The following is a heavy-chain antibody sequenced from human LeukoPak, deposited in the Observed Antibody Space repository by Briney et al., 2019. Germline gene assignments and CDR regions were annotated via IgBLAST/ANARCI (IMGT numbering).Heavy chain of an antibody. J-gene: IGHJ2*01. CDR3: ASGPDWGIPPLALSQRVEYFDL. Sequence: SVKVSCKASGGTFSSYAIICVRQAPGHGLEWMGGIIPIFGTANYAQKYQRRVTITADESTSTAYMELSSLRSADTAVYYSASGPDWGIPPLALSQRVEYFDLWGRGTLVTVSS. CDR2: IIPIFGTA. CDR1: GGTFSSYA. V-gene: IGHV1-69*01. D-gene: IGHD6-6*01.